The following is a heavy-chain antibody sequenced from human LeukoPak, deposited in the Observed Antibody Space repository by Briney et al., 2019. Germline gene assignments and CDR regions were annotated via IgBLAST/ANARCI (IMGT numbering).Heavy chain of an antibody. V-gene: IGHV3-23*01. CDR2: ISGSGGST. Sequence: QSGGSLRLSCAASGFTFSSYAMSWVRQAPGKGLEWVSAISGSGGSTYYADSVKGRFTISRDNSKNTLYLQMNSLRAEDTAVYYCAKDPVYSNLLLNNWFDPWGQGTLVTVSS. CDR1: GFTFSSYA. D-gene: IGHD4-11*01. CDR3: AKDPVYSNLLLNNWFDP. J-gene: IGHJ5*02.